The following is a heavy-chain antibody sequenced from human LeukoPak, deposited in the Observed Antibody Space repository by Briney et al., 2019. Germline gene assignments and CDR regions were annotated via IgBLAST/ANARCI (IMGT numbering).Heavy chain of an antibody. CDR2: IRSDGINK. Sequence: GGSLRLSCAASGFTFSNYGMHWVRQAPGKGLEWVAFIRSDGINKYHADSVKGRFTISRDNSKNSLYLQMNSLRTEDTALYYCAKPFGSISSRSVYFDYWGQGTLVTVSS. CDR1: GFTFSNYG. CDR3: AKPFGSISSRSVYFDY. J-gene: IGHJ4*02. D-gene: IGHD3-3*01. V-gene: IGHV3-30*02.